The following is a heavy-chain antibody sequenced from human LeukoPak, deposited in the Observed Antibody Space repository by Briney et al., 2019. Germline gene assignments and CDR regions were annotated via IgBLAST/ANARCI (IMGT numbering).Heavy chain of an antibody. V-gene: IGHV3-23*01. D-gene: IGHD1-26*01. CDR2: ISGSGAST. Sequence: GGSLRLSCVASGFTFSSYAMSWVRQAPGEGLEWVSAISGSGASTYYADSVKGRFTISRDNSKNTLYLRMNSLRAEDTAVYYCARDHSGSYYEVDYWGQGTLVTVSS. CDR3: ARDHSGSYYEVDY. CDR1: GFTFSSYA. J-gene: IGHJ4*02.